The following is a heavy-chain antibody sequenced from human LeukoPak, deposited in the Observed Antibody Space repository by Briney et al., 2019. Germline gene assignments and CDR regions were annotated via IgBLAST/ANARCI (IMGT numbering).Heavy chain of an antibody. CDR3: ARDHRLYYFDY. CDR2: IWYDGSNK. CDR1: GFTFSSYG. Sequence: GGSLRLSCAASGFTFSSYGMHWVRQAPGKGLEWVAVIWYDGSNKYYADSVKGRFTISRDNAKNSLYLQMNSLRAEDTAVYYCARDHRLYYFDYWGQGTLVTVSS. D-gene: IGHD5-12*01. V-gene: IGHV3-33*01. J-gene: IGHJ4*02.